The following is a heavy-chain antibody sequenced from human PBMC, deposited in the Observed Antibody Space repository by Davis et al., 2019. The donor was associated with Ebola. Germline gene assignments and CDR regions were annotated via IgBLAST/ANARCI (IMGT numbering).Heavy chain of an antibody. Sequence: GESLKISCAASGFTFGSYWMSWVRQAPGKGLEWVANIKQDGREKYYVDSVKGRFTISRDNAKNSLYLQMNSLRAEDTAVYYCARGRGDYWGQGTMVTVSS. CDR1: GFTFGSYW. V-gene: IGHV3-7*01. CDR2: IKQDGREK. CDR3: ARGRGDY. J-gene: IGHJ4*02. D-gene: IGHD3-10*01.